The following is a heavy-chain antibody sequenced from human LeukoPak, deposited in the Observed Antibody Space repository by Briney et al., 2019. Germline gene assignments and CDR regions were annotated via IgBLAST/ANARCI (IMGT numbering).Heavy chain of an antibody. CDR3: AKARCGHYFDY. CDR2: ISGSGGYT. Sequence: GGSLRLSCVASGFTFSSDAMSWVRQAPGKGLEWVSSISGSGGYTYYADSVKGRFTISRDNSKNTLSLQMNSLRAEDTAMYYCAKARCGHYFDYWGQGTLVTVSS. V-gene: IGHV3-23*01. D-gene: IGHD4-17*01. J-gene: IGHJ4*02. CDR1: GFTFSSDA.